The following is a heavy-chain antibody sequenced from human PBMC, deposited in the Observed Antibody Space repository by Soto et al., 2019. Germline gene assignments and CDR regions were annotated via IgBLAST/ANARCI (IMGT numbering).Heavy chain of an antibody. Sequence: SETLSLTCTVSGGSVSSGSHYWSWIRQPPGKGLEWIGYIYYDGNTYHNPSLRSRITIAVDTSKNQFSLKLNSVAAADTAFYYCATTRGLAVGGSFDYWGQGMLVTVSS. CDR2: IYYDGNT. D-gene: IGHD3-10*01. V-gene: IGHV4-61*01. J-gene: IGHJ4*02. CDR3: ATTRGLAVGGSFDY. CDR1: GGSVSSGSHY.